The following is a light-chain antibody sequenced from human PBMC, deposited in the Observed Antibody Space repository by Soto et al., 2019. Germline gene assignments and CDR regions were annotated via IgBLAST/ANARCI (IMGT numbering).Light chain of an antibody. V-gene: IGKV1-27*01. CDR3: QKHNTVPLT. CDR2: AAS. CDR1: HDISNY. J-gene: IGKJ3*01. Sequence: DVQMTQSPSSLSASVGDRVTITCRASHDISNYVAWLQQKPGKAPKLLIYAASTLQPGVPSRFSGGGSGVDFTLTISSXQPEDVATYYCQKHNTVPLTFGPGTKVDIK.